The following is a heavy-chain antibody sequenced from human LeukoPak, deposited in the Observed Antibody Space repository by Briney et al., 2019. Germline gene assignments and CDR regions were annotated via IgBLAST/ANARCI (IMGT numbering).Heavy chain of an antibody. Sequence: GGSLRLSCAASGFRFSAYWMSWVRQAPGKGLEWVANIKQDGSEKYYLDSAKGRFAVSRDNAKNSLYLQMNSLRAEDTALYYCVSADYDSDYWGQGTLVTVSS. CDR3: VSADYDSDY. V-gene: IGHV3-7*01. D-gene: IGHD3-22*01. CDR2: IKQDGSEK. CDR1: GFRFSAYW. J-gene: IGHJ4*02.